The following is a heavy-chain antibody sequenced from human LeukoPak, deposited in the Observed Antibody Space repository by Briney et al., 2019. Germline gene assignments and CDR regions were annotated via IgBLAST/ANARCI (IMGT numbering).Heavy chain of an antibody. CDR1: GFTFNSYG. J-gene: IGHJ6*03. D-gene: IGHD3-10*01. V-gene: IGHV3-30*02. CDR2: IWYDGSNK. CDR3: AKDPRIMISSGEASAYYYYMDV. Sequence: PGGSLRLSCAASGFTFNSYGMYWVRQAPGKGLEWVAFIWYDGSNKYYADSVKGRFTISRDNSKNTLYVQMDSVRAEDTAVYYCAKDPRIMISSGEASAYYYYMDVRGKGTTVTVSS.